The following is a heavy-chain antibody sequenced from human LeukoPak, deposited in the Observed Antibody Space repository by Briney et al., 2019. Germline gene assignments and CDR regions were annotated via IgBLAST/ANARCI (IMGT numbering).Heavy chain of an antibody. CDR3: ARYSMPKDAFDI. J-gene: IGHJ3*02. CDR1: GGSISSSSYY. Sequence: SGTLSLTCTVSGGSISSSSYYWGWIRQPPGKGLEWIGSIYYSGSTYYNPSLKSRVTISVDTSKNQFSLKLSSVTAADTAVYYCARYSMPKDAFDIRGQGTMVTASS. D-gene: IGHD2/OR15-2a*01. CDR2: IYYSGST. V-gene: IGHV4-39*01.